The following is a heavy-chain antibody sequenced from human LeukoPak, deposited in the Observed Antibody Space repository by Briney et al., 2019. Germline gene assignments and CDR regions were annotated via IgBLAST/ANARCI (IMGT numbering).Heavy chain of an antibody. J-gene: IGHJ6*02. CDR1: GYTFTGYY. Sequence: SVKVSCKASGYTFTGYYMHGVRQAPGQGLEWMRRIIPILGIANYAQKFQGRVTITADKSTSTAYMELSSLRSEDTAVYYCARENYYDSSGYYYGSPLYGMDVWGQGTTVTVSS. CDR3: ARENYYDSSGYYYGSPLYGMDV. D-gene: IGHD3-22*01. CDR2: IIPILGIA. V-gene: IGHV1-69*04.